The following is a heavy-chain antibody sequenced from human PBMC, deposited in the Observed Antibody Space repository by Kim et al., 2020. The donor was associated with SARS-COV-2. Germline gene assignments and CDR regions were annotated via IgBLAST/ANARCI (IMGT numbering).Heavy chain of an antibody. D-gene: IGHD2-2*03. CDR2: ITPVFGTA. V-gene: IGHV1-69*13. J-gene: IGHJ2*01. CDR1: GGTLFSYS. Sequence: SVKVSCKVSGGTLFSYSISWVRQAPGHGLEWMGGITPVFGTANYAQKFRDRVTITADESTSTAYMQLTSLRSDDTAMYYCARDPVGAGYSSRYFDLWGRGTLVPVSA. CDR3: ARDPVGAGYSSRYFDL.